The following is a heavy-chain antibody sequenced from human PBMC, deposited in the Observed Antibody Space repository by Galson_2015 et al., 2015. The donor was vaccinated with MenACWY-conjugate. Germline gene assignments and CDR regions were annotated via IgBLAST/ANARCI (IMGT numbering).Heavy chain of an antibody. Sequence: SLRLSCAASGFTFNNYWMHWVRQPPGKGLEWISYIKADGSFSNYADSVKGRFTISTDNAKNMVYLQMDGLGDEDTAVYFCARDNNWSFDSWGQ. CDR3: ARDNNWSFDS. CDR1: GFTFNNYW. CDR2: IKADGSFS. D-gene: IGHD1-1*01. J-gene: IGHJ4*02. V-gene: IGHV3-74*01.